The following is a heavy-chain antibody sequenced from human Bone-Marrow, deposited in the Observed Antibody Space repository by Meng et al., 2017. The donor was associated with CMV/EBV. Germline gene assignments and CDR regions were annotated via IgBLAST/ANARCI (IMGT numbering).Heavy chain of an antibody. D-gene: IGHD2-8*01. J-gene: IGHJ6*02. Sequence: ASVKVSCKASGYTFTSYYMHWVRQAPGQGLEWMGIINPSGGSTSYAQKFQGRVTMTRDTSTSTVYMELSRLRSDDTAVYYCARERLYPHYGMDVWGQGTTVTVSS. CDR2: INPSGGST. CDR1: GYTFTSYY. V-gene: IGHV1-46*01. CDR3: ARERLYPHYGMDV.